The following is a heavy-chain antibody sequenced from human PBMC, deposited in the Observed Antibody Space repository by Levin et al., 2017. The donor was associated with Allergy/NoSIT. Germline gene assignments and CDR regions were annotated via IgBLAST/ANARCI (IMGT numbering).Heavy chain of an antibody. CDR1: GGTFSSYT. J-gene: IGHJ5*02. D-gene: IGHD6-13*01. CDR3: ARAVAAAGIGDWFDP. Sequence: KISCKASGGTFSSYTISWVRQAPGQGLEWMGRIIPILGIANYAQKFQGRVTITADKSTSTAYMELSSLRSEDTAVYYCARAVAAAGIGDWFDPWGQGTLVTVSS. V-gene: IGHV1-69*02. CDR2: IIPILGIA.